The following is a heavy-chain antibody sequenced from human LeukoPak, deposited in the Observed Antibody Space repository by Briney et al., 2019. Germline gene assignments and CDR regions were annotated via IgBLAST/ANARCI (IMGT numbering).Heavy chain of an antibody. V-gene: IGHV1-46*01. CDR2: INPSGGST. Sequence: ASVKVSCKASGYTFTSYYMHWVRQAPGQGLEWMGIINPSGGSTSYAQKFQGRVTMTRDTSTSTVYMELSSLRSEDTAVYYCARDHEDSSGYYYQFDYWGQGTLVTVSS. CDR1: GYTFTSYY. D-gene: IGHD3-22*01. J-gene: IGHJ4*02. CDR3: ARDHEDSSGYYYQFDY.